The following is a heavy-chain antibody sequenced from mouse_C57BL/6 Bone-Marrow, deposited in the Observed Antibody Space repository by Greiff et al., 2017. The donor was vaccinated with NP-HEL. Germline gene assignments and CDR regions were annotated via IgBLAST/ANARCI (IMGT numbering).Heavy chain of an antibody. CDR1: GYNFNSYW. V-gene: IGHV1-64*01. Sequence: VQLQQPGAELVKPGASVKLSCKASGYNFNSYWMHWVKQRPGQGLEWIGMIHPNSGSTYYNEKFKSKATLTVDKTSSTAYMQLSSLTSEDSAVYDCAREGWLRRGWFAYWGQGVLVTVSA. J-gene: IGHJ3*01. CDR2: IHPNSGST. CDR3: AREGWLRRGWFAY. D-gene: IGHD2-2*01.